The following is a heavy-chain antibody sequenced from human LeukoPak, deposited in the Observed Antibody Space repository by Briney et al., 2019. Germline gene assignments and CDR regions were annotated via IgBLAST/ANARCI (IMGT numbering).Heavy chain of an antibody. J-gene: IGHJ4*02. Sequence: GASVKVSCKASGGTFSSYAISWVRQAPGQGLEWMGGTIPIFGTANYAQKLQGRVTMTTDTSTSTAYMELRSLRSDDTAVYYCARVGSYDILTGYGGDYWGQGTLVTVSS. CDR3: ARVGSYDILTGYGGDY. CDR2: TIPIFGTA. D-gene: IGHD3-9*01. CDR1: GGTFSSYA. V-gene: IGHV1-69*05.